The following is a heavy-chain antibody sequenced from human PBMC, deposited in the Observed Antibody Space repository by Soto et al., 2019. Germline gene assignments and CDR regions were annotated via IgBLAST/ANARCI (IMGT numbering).Heavy chain of an antibody. CDR2: IIPIFGTA. J-gene: IGHJ6*02. CDR1: GGTFSSYA. CDR3: AAPYYDFWYYYYYGMDV. D-gene: IGHD3-3*01. Sequence: QVQLVQSGAEVKKPGSSVKVSCKASGGTFSSYAISWVRQAPGQGLEWMGGIIPIFGTANYAQKFQGRVTITADESTSTAYMELSSLRSEDTAVYYCAAPYYDFWYYYYYGMDVWGQGTTVTVSS. V-gene: IGHV1-69*01.